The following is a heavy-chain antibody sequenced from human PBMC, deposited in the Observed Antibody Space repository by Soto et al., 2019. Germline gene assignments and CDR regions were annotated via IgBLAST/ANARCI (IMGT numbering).Heavy chain of an antibody. CDR3: ARGTAARSLFDYYYYGMDV. Sequence: SGPKLVNPTETLPPTCTVSWFSLSNARMGVSWIRQPPGKALEWLAHIFSNDEKSYSTSLKSRLTISKDTSKSQVVLTMTNMDPVDTATYYCARGTAARSLFDYYYYGMDVWGQGTTVTVSS. CDR2: IFSNDEK. D-gene: IGHD6-6*01. V-gene: IGHV2-26*01. J-gene: IGHJ6*02. CDR1: WFSLSNARMG.